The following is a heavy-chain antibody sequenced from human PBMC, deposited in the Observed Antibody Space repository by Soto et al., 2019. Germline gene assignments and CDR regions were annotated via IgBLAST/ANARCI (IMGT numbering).Heavy chain of an antibody. CDR2: ISYSGTT. CDR1: GDSISSNNNY. Sequence: SETLSLTRTVSGDSISSNNNYWSWIRQPPGEGLEWIGFISYSGTTSYSPSLKSRVAISLGTSKNQFSLSLSSVTAADTAVYYCARGRGYSYGLDPWGQGTLVTVSS. D-gene: IGHD5-18*01. J-gene: IGHJ5*02. V-gene: IGHV4-30-4*01. CDR3: ARGRGYSYGLDP.